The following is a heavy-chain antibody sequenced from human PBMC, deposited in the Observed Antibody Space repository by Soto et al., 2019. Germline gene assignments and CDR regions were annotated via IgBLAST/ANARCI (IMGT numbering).Heavy chain of an antibody. Sequence: QLVESGGGLVKPGGSLRLSCVASGFPFSSFSLNWIRQAPGKGLEWVSSIGRVSTYIYYADSVRGRFTVSRDNAKHSVYLQMSGLTAEDSGIYYCARVTAGSGSYQIDLWGQGTLVTVSS. CDR2: IGRVSTYI. CDR3: ARVTAGSGSYQIDL. D-gene: IGHD3-10*01. J-gene: IGHJ4*02. V-gene: IGHV3-21*02. CDR1: GFPFSSFS.